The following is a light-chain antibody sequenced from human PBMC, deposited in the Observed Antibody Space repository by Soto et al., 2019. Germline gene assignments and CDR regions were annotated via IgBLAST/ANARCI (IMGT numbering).Light chain of an antibody. CDR2: GNS. CDR3: QSYDSSLSAPV. Sequence: QAVVTQPPSVSGAPGQRVTISCTGSSSNIGAGYDVHWYQQLPGTAPKLLIYGNSNRPSGVPDRFSGSKSGTSASLAITGLQAEDEADYYCQSYDSSLSAPVFGTGTKVTV. V-gene: IGLV1-40*01. J-gene: IGLJ1*01. CDR1: SSNIGAGYD.